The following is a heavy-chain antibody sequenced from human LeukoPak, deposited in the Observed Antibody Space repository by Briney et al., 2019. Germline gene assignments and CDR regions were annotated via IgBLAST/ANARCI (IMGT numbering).Heavy chain of an antibody. Sequence: ASVKVSCKASGYTFTGYHMHWVRQAPGQGLEWMGRINPNSGDTNYAQRFQGRVDMTRDTSISTAFMELTRLRSDDTAVYYCARDYCSSTSCLFDYWGQGTLVTVPS. V-gene: IGHV1-2*06. J-gene: IGHJ4*02. CDR3: ARDYCSSTSCLFDY. CDR1: GYTFTGYH. D-gene: IGHD2-2*01. CDR2: INPNSGDT.